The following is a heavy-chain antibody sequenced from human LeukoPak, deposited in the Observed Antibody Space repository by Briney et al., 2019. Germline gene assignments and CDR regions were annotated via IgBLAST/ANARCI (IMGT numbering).Heavy chain of an antibody. CDR3: ARERAGSFDY. CDR2: IVGSGDST. J-gene: IGHJ4*02. D-gene: IGHD6-19*01. Sequence: SGGSLRLSCVASGFRFRSHAMSWVRQAPGKGLEWVSSIVGSGDSTYYADPVKGRFTISRDNSKNTLYLQMNSLRAEDTAVYYCARERAGSFDYWGQGTLVTVSS. CDR1: GFRFRSHA. V-gene: IGHV3-23*01.